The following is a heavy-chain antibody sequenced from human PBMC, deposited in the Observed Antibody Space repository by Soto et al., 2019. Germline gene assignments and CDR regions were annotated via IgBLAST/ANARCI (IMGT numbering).Heavy chain of an antibody. CDR3: ARERSMRGGYNFDY. CDR2: IKEDGSEK. D-gene: IGHD5-12*01. CDR1: GFIFSSYW. Sequence: GVSLRLSCSGSGFIFSSYWMNWVRQAPGKGLEWVANIKEDGSEKKVADSVKGRFTISRDNAKNSLYLQMNRMRAEDTDVYYCARERSMRGGYNFDYWAQGS. J-gene: IGHJ4*02. V-gene: IGHV3-7*03.